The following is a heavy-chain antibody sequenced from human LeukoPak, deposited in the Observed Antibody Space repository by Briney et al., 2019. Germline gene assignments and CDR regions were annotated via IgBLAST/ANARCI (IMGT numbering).Heavy chain of an antibody. D-gene: IGHD1-26*01. V-gene: IGHV3-33*06. CDR1: GFTFSSYG. CDR3: AKETGLRELEGGDAFDI. J-gene: IGHJ3*02. CDR2: IWYDGSNK. Sequence: GGSLRLSCAASGFTFSSYGMHWVRQAPGKGLEWVAVIWYDGSNKYYADSMKGRFTISRDNSKNTLYLQMNSLRAEDTAVYYCAKETGLRELEGGDAFDIWGQGTMVTVSS.